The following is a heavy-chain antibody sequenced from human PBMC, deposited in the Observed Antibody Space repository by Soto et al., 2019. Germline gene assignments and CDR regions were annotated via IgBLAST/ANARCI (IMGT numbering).Heavy chain of an antibody. CDR2: IIPIFGTA. Sequence: SVKVSCKASGGTFSSYAISWVRQAPGQGLEWMGGIIPIFGTANYAQKSQGRVTITADESTSTAYMELSSLRSEDTAVYYCARDPRSGEADDYYYYGMDVWGQGTTVTVSS. J-gene: IGHJ6*02. D-gene: IGHD6-19*01. V-gene: IGHV1-69*13. CDR1: GGTFSSYA. CDR3: ARDPRSGEADDYYYYGMDV.